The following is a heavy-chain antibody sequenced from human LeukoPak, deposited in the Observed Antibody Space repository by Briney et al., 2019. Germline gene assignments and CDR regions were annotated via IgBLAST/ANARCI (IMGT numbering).Heavy chain of an antibody. D-gene: IGHD3-16*02. CDR1: GFTFSYYW. V-gene: IGHV3-7*01. Sequence: PGGSLRLSCAASGFTFSYYWMSWVRQAPGKGLEWVANIKQDGSEKNYVDSVKGRFTISRDNAKNSLYLQMNSLRAEDTAVYYCARDVVQDAFDIWGQGTMVTVSS. J-gene: IGHJ3*02. CDR2: IKQDGSEK. CDR3: ARDVVQDAFDI.